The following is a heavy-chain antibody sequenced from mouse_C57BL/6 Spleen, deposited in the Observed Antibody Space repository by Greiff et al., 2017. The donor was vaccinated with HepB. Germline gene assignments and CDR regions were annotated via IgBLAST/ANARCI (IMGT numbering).Heavy chain of an antibody. CDR2: IRLKSDNYAT. Sequence: EVQLQESGGGLVQPGGSMKLSCVASGFTFSNYWMNWVRQSPEKGLEWVAQIRLKSDNYATHYAESVKGRFTISRDDSKSSVYLQMNNLRAEDTGIYYCTGGLGAWFAYWGQGTLVTVSA. V-gene: IGHV6-3*01. CDR3: TGGLGAWFAY. D-gene: IGHD3-3*01. J-gene: IGHJ3*01. CDR1: GFTFSNYW.